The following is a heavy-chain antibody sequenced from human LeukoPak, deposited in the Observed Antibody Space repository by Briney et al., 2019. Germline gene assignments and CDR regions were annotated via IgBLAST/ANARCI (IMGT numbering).Heavy chain of an antibody. CDR2: INPSGGST. Sequence: ASVKVSCKASGYTLTSYYMHWVRQAPGQGLEWMGIINPSGGSTSYAQKFQGRVTMTRDMSTSTVYMELSSLRSEDTAVYYCARDEGIVGATTGNYFDYWGQGTLVTVSS. J-gene: IGHJ4*02. D-gene: IGHD1-26*01. V-gene: IGHV1-46*01. CDR3: ARDEGIVGATTGNYFDY. CDR1: GYTLTSYY.